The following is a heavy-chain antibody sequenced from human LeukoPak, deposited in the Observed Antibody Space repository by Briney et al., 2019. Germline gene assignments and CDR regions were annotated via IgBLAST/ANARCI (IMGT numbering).Heavy chain of an antibody. J-gene: IGHJ5*02. CDR2: IYYSGST. V-gene: IGHV4-39*01. Sequence: PSETLSLTCTVSGGSISSSSYYWGWIRQPPGKGLEWIGSIYYSGSTYYNPSLKSRVTISVDTSKNQFSLKLSSVTAADTAVYYCARQFSSNWLDPWGQGTLVTVSS. CDR3: ARQFSSNWLDP. CDR1: GGSISSSSYY. D-gene: IGHD3-3*02.